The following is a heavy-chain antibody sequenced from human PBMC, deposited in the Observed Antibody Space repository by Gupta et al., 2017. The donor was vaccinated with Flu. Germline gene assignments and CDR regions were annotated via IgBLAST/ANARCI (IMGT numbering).Heavy chain of an antibody. CDR3: AKVQTYYDSSGYQWAYDAFDI. CDR2: ISGSGGST. Sequence: EVQLLESGGGLVQPGGSLRLSCAASGFTFSSYAMSWVRQAPGKGLEWVSAISGSGGSTYYADSVKGRFTISRDNSKNTLYLQMNSLRAEDTAVYYCAKVQTYYDSSGYQWAYDAFDIWGQGTMVTVSS. V-gene: IGHV3-23*01. CDR1: GFTFSSYA. J-gene: IGHJ3*02. D-gene: IGHD3-22*01.